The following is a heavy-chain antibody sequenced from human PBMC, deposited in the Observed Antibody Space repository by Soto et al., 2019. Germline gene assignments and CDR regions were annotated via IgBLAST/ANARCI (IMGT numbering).Heavy chain of an antibody. CDR1: GFSLNNARLG. Sequence: SGPTLVNPTETLTLTCTVSGFSLNNARLGVSWIRQPPGKALEWLAHVFSSDEKSFSTSLKSRLSISKDTFKSQVVLTMTNMDPVDTATYYCARTVHGSGRYEFDYWGQGTLVTVSS. V-gene: IGHV2-26*01. CDR3: ARTVHGSGRYEFDY. D-gene: IGHD3-10*01. CDR2: VFSSDEK. J-gene: IGHJ4*02.